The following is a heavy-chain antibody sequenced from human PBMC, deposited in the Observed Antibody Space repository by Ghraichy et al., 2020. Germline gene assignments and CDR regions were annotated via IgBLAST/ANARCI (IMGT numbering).Heavy chain of an antibody. Sequence: GGSLRLSCAASGFTFSSYSMNWVRQAPGKGLEWVSYISSSSSTIYYADSVKGRFTISRDNAKNSLYLQMNSLRAEDTAVYYCARDAGYTSDTAMVDYAFDIWGQGTMVTVSS. J-gene: IGHJ3*02. CDR1: GFTFSSYS. D-gene: IGHD5-18*01. V-gene: IGHV3-48*01. CDR2: ISSSSSTI. CDR3: ARDAGYTSDTAMVDYAFDI.